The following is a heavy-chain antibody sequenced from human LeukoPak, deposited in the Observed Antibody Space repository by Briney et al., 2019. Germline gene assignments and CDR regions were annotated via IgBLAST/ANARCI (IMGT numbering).Heavy chain of an antibody. CDR3: ARWDQEPEGRDYYDSSGWLDP. D-gene: IGHD3-22*01. CDR1: GFTFSSYA. V-gene: IGHV3-64*01. Sequence: GGSLRLSCAASGFTFSSYAMHWVRQAPGKGLEYVSAISSNGGSTYYANSVKGRFTISRDNSKNTLYLQMGSLRAEDMAVYYCARWDQEPEGRDYYDSSGWLDPWGQGTLVTVSS. J-gene: IGHJ5*02. CDR2: ISSNGGST.